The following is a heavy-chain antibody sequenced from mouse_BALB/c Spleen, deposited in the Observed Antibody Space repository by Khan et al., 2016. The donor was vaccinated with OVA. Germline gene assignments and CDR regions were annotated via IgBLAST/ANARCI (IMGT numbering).Heavy chain of an antibody. CDR2: ISSGGGST. V-gene: IGHV5-12-1*01. CDR3: ARQFDTY. Sequence: EVKLVESGGGLVKPGGSLKLSCAASGFAFSSYDMSWVRQTPEKRLEWVAYISSGGGSTYYPDTVKGRFTISRDNAKNTLYLQMSSLKSEDTAMYYCARQFDTYWGQGTTLTVSS. CDR1: GFAFSSYD. J-gene: IGHJ2*01.